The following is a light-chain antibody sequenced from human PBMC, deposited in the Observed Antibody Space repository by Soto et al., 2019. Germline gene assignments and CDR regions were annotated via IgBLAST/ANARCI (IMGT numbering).Light chain of an antibody. J-gene: IGLJ1*01. CDR3: CSYAGSDSYV. CDR1: RSDVGGYDY. Sequence: QSVLTQPRSVSGSPGQSVSISCTGARSDVGGYDYVSWYQQHPDKAPKVIIYDVIKRPSGVPDRFSGSKSGNTASLTISGLQSDDEADYYCCSYAGSDSYVFGPGTKLPVL. V-gene: IGLV2-11*01. CDR2: DVI.